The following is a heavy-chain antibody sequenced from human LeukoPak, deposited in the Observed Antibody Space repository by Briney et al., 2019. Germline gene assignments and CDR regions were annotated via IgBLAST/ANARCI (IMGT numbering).Heavy chain of an antibody. J-gene: IGHJ4*02. Sequence: GGSLRLSCAASGFSFSSYSMSWVRQAPGKGLEGVANIKQDGSEKYYVDSVKGRFTISRDNAKNSLYMQMNSLRAEDTAVYYCAGGADFFDYLGQGTLVTASS. CDR3: AGGADFFDY. V-gene: IGHV3-7*01. CDR2: IKQDGSEK. CDR1: GFSFSSYS.